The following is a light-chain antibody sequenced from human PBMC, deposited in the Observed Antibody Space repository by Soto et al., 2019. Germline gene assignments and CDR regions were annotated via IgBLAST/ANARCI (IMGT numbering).Light chain of an antibody. CDR3: SSYTSSSTYV. V-gene: IGLV2-14*01. CDR2: DVG. J-gene: IGLJ1*01. CDR1: SSDVGGYNY. Sequence: QSALTQPASVSGSPGQSITISCTGTSSDVGGYNYVSWYQQDPGKAPKLMIYDVGNRPSGVSHRFSASKSGNTASLTISGLQADDEADYYCSSYTSSSTYVFGTGTKLTVL.